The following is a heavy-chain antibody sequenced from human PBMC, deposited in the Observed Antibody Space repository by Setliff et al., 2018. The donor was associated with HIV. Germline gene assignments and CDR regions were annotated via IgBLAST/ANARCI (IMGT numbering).Heavy chain of an antibody. CDR2: IYYTGTT. V-gene: IGHV4-59*08. CDR1: GGSISSYY. D-gene: IGHD3-10*01. J-gene: IGHJ4*02. Sequence: LSLTCNVSGGSISSYYWSWIRQSPEKRLEWIGYIYYTGTTRYSPSLRSRVSISVDTSKNQFSLRLTSMTAADTAVYYCARGGTMIRGLDYWGQGTLVTVSS. CDR3: ARGGTMIRGLDY.